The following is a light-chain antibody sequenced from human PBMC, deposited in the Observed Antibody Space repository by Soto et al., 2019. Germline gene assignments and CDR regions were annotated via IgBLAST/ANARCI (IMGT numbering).Light chain of an antibody. CDR1: QSVNSN. CDR3: QQHGQWPIT. Sequence: EIVMTQSPATLSVSPGERATLSCRASQSVNSNYLAWYQQKHGQAPRLLIYGISKRATDIPDRFSGSGSGTEFTLTISSLQPEDFATYYCQQHGQWPITFGQGTRLEIK. J-gene: IGKJ5*01. V-gene: IGKV3D-15*01. CDR2: GIS.